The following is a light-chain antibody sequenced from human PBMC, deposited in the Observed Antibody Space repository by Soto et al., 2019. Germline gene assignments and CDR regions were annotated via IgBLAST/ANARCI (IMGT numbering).Light chain of an antibody. CDR3: HVWDSTSDHR. CDR2: YDI. J-gene: IGLJ2*01. V-gene: IGLV3-21*01. Sequence: SYELTQPPSVSVAPGKTASITCGGNNIGSKSVHWYQQRPGQAPVVVMSYDIDRPSGIPERFSGSNSGNTATLTINRVEVGDEADYYCHVWDSTSDHRFGGGTKLTVL. CDR1: NIGSKS.